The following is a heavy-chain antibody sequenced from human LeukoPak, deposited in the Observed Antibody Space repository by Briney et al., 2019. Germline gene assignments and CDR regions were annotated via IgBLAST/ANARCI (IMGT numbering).Heavy chain of an antibody. V-gene: IGHV4-39*01. CDR3: ARLGITMVRGVMIFDY. J-gene: IGHJ4*02. D-gene: IGHD3-10*01. Sequence: PSETLSLTCTVSGGSISSSSYYWGWIRQPPGTGLEWIGSIYYSGSTYYNPSLKSRVTISVDTSKNQFSLKLSSVTAADTAVYYCARLGITMVRGVMIFDYWGQGTLVTVSS. CDR1: GGSISSSSYY. CDR2: IYYSGST.